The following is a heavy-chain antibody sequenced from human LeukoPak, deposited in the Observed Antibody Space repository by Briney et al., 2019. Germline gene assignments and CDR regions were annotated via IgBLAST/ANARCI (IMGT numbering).Heavy chain of an antibody. CDR3: ARDELGIGYFDY. Sequence: PSETLSLTCTVSGGSISSYYWSWIRQPAGKGLEWIGRIYISGSTNYNPSLKSRVAMSVDTSKNQFSLRLSSVTAADTAVYYCARDELGIGYFDYWGQGTLVTVSS. J-gene: IGHJ4*02. CDR2: IYISGST. V-gene: IGHV4-4*07. CDR1: GGSISSYY. D-gene: IGHD7-27*01.